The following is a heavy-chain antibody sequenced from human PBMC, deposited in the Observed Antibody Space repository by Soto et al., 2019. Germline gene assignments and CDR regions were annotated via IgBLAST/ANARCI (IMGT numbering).Heavy chain of an antibody. CDR2: IYHSGST. V-gene: IGHV4-4*02. CDR1: GGSISSSNW. CDR3: ARVGSSTSFDYWNGI. D-gene: IGHD6-6*01. J-gene: IGHJ3*02. Sequence: SETLSLTCAVSGGSISSSNWWSWVRQPPGKGLEWIGEIYHSGSTNYNPSLKSRVTISVDKSKNQFSLKLSSVTAADTAVYYCARVGSSTSFDYWNGIWGQGTMVTVSS.